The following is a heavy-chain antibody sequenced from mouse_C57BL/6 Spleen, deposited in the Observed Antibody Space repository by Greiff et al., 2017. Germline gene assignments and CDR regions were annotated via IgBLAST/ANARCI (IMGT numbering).Heavy chain of an antibody. CDR2: IWSGGST. V-gene: IGHV2-2*01. CDR1: GFSLTSYG. J-gene: IGHJ4*01. Sequence: QVQLKESGPGLVQPSQSLSITCTVSGFSLTSYGVHWVRQSPGKGLEWLGVIWSGGSTDYNAAFISRLSISKDNSKSQVFFKMNSLQADDTAIYYCAEMVPPYGNYDYYAMDYWGQGTSVTVSS. D-gene: IGHD2-1*01. CDR3: AEMVPPYGNYDYYAMDY.